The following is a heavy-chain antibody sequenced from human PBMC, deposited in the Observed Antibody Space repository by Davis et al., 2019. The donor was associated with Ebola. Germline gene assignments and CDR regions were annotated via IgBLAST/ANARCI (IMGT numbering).Heavy chain of an antibody. CDR2: ISSSSSYI. V-gene: IGHV3-21*01. D-gene: IGHD5-12*01. Sequence: PGGSLRLSCAASGFTFSSHSMNWVRQAPGKGLEWVSSISSSSSYIYYADSVKGRFTITRDNAKNSLYLQMNSLRAEDTAVYYFARDGGPESGYDWGYYYYGMDVWGQGTTVTVSS. CDR1: GFTFSSHS. CDR3: ARDGGPESGYDWGYYYYGMDV. J-gene: IGHJ6*02.